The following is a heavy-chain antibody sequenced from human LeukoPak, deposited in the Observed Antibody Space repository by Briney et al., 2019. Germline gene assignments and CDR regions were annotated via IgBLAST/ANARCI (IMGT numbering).Heavy chain of an antibody. CDR3: ARGGVGYNFGPAEY. CDR1: GFTLSDFW. Sequence: TGGSLRLSCAGSGFTLSDFWRAWVRQTPGKGLEWVANIKEDGTEKNLVDSAKGRFTISRDNSKNTLYLQMSSLRAEDTAVYYCARGGVGYNFGPAEYWGQGTLVTVSS. D-gene: IGHD5-18*01. CDR2: IKEDGTEK. V-gene: IGHV3-7*01. J-gene: IGHJ4*02.